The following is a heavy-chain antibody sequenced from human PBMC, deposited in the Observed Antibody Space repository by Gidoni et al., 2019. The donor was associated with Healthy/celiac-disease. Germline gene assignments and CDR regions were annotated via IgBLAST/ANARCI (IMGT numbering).Heavy chain of an antibody. V-gene: IGHV4-61*01. CDR1: GGSVSSGSSY. Sequence: QVQLQESGPGLVKPSETLSLTCTVSGGSVSSGSSYWSWIRQPPGKGLEWIGYIYYSGSTNYNPSLKSRVTISVDTSKNQFSLKLSSVTAADTAVYYCARDGRAEYYGSGSYYNVPYWYFDLWGRGTLVTVSS. J-gene: IGHJ2*01. D-gene: IGHD3-10*01. CDR2: IYYSGST. CDR3: ARDGRAEYYGSGSYYNVPYWYFDL.